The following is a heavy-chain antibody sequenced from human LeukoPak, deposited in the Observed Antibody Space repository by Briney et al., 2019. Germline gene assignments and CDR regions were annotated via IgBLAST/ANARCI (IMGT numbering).Heavy chain of an antibody. J-gene: IGHJ5*02. Sequence: GGSLRLSCVASGFTFSSYGMHWVRQAPGKGLEWVAVISYDGSNKYYADSVKGRFTISRDNSKNTLYLQMNSLRAEDTAVYYCAKGDYYDSSGSSFDPWGQGTLVTVSS. CDR3: AKGDYYDSSGSSFDP. D-gene: IGHD3-22*01. CDR2: ISYDGSNK. V-gene: IGHV3-30*18. CDR1: GFTFSSYG.